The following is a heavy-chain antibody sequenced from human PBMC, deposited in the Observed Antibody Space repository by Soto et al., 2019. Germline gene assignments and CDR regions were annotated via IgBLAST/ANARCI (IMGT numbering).Heavy chain of an antibody. D-gene: IGHD5-12*01. J-gene: IGHJ6*02. CDR1: GGTFSSYA. CDR2: IIPIFGTA. V-gene: IGHV1-69*13. Sequence: ASVKASCKASGGTFSSYAISWVRQAPGQGLEWMGGIIPIFGTANYAQKFQGRVTITADESTSTAYMELSSLRSEDTAVYYCASGGYSGYGPPSYYYGMDVWGQGTTVTVSS. CDR3: ASGGYSGYGPPSYYYGMDV.